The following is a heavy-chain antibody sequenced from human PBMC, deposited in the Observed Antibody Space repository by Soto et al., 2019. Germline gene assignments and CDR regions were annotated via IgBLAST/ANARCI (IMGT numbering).Heavy chain of an antibody. J-gene: IGHJ4*02. Sequence: EEQLVESGGGLVQPGGSLRLSCAASGFTFSNHYMNWVRQTPGKGLEWVSSINRDSTVTYYADSVKGRFTISRDNARNSLSLQMNSQRAEDTAVYYCLNGDYYVGPGTLVTVSS. D-gene: IGHD3-16*01. CDR1: GFTFSNHY. V-gene: IGHV3-48*01. CDR3: LNGDYY. CDR2: INRDSTVT.